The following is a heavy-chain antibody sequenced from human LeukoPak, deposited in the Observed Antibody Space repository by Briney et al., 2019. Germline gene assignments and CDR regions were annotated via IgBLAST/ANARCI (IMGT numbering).Heavy chain of an antibody. CDR3: TTYPEYSGFDSGFDY. J-gene: IGHJ4*02. CDR1: GFAFGHAW. Sequence: PGGSLRLSCAASGFAFGHAWMSWVRQAPGKGLEWVGRIKSKTDGGTTDYAAPVKGRFTISRDDSKNTLYLQMNSLKTEDTAVYYCTTYPEYSGFDSGFDYWGQGTLVSVSS. CDR2: IKSKTDGGTT. D-gene: IGHD5-12*01. V-gene: IGHV3-15*01.